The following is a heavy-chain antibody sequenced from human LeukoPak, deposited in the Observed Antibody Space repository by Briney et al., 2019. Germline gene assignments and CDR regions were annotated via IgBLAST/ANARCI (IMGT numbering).Heavy chain of an antibody. J-gene: IGHJ4*02. CDR3: ARVMDYYDRDGYPPPAAADY. V-gene: IGHV4-4*07. CDR1: GGSISSYY. D-gene: IGHD3-22*01. Sequence: SETLSLTCTVSGGSISSYYWSWIRQPAGKGLEWIGRIYTSGSTNYNPSLKSRVTMSVDASKNQFSLRLSSVTAADTAVYYCARVMDYYDRDGYPPPAAADYWGQGTLVIVSS. CDR2: IYTSGST.